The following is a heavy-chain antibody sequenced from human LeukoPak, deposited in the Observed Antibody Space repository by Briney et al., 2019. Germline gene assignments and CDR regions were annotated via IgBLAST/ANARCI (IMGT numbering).Heavy chain of an antibody. J-gene: IGHJ6*03. CDR2: IIPIFGTA. Sequence: SVKVSCKASGGTFSSYAISWVRQAPGQGLEWMGGIIPIFGTANYAQKFQGRVTITADKSTSTAYVELSSLRSEDTAVYYCAKGSGWEMSYYYYYMDVWGKGTTVTISS. D-gene: IGHD1-26*01. CDR1: GGTFSSYA. V-gene: IGHV1-69*06. CDR3: AKGSGWEMSYYYYYMDV.